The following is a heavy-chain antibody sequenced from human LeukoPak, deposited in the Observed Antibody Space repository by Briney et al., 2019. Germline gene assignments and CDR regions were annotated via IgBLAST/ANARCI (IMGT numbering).Heavy chain of an antibody. CDR3: ASQADYDRTFDY. CDR2: IYTSGST. D-gene: IGHD4-17*01. V-gene: IGHV4-61*02. Sequence: SETLSLTCTVSGGSISSGTYYWNWIRQPAGKGLEWIGRIYTSGSTNYNPSLKSRVTISVDTSKNQFSLKLSSVTAADTAVYYCASQADYDRTFDYWGQGTLVTVSS. CDR1: GGSISSGTYY. J-gene: IGHJ4*02.